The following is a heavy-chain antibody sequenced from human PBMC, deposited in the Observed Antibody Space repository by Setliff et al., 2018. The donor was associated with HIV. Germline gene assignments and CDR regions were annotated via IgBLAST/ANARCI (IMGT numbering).Heavy chain of an antibody. D-gene: IGHD3-16*01. CDR1: GGSIINNF. CDR3: ARQFWMLTTLYFDS. Sequence: PSETLSLTCTVSGGSIINNFWSWIRLPPGKGLEYIGYIYYSGNTDYNPSLKSRVTISVDRSKNQFSLKLNSVTAADTAVYYCARQFWMLTTLYFDSLGPGTLVTVSS. V-gene: IGHV4-59*01. CDR2: IYYSGNT. J-gene: IGHJ4*02.